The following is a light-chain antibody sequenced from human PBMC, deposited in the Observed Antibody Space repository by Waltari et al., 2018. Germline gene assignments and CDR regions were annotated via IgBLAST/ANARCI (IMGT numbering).Light chain of an antibody. CDR2: SAT. Sequence: QTVVTQEPSLTFSPGGTVTLTCASSTGPFTSVYFPNWFQLKPGQAPRALIYSATNKHSWTPARFSGSLVGGKAVLTLAGVQPEDEAEYYCLLYSGGAQHYVFGAGTKVFVL. J-gene: IGLJ1*01. CDR1: TGPFTSVYF. CDR3: LLYSGGAQHYV. V-gene: IGLV7-43*01.